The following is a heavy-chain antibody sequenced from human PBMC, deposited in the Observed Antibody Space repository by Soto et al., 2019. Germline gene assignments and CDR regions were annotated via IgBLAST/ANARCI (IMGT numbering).Heavy chain of an antibody. CDR1: GGSISSGDYY. CDR3: ARGRYSSSWYHGALPQNSDY. J-gene: IGHJ4*02. CDR2: IYYSGST. Sequence: PSETLSLTCTVSGGSISSGDYYWSWIRQPPGKGLEWIGYIYYSGSTYYNPSLKSRVTISVDTSKNQFSLKLSSVTAADTAVYYCARGRYSSSWYHGALPQNSDYWGQGTLVTVSS. V-gene: IGHV4-30-4*01. D-gene: IGHD6-13*01.